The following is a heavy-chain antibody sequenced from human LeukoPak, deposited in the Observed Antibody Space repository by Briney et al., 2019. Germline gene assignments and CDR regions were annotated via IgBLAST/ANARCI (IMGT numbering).Heavy chain of an antibody. J-gene: IGHJ4*02. Sequence: ASVKVSCKVSGYTLTELSMHWVRQAPGKGLEWMGGFDPEDGETIYAQKFQGRVTMTEDTSTDTAYMELSSLRSEDTAVYYCATDPIYSGYAFRFDCWGQGTLVTVSS. CDR3: ATDPIYSGYAFRFDC. CDR2: FDPEDGET. V-gene: IGHV1-24*01. CDR1: GYTLTELS. D-gene: IGHD5-12*01.